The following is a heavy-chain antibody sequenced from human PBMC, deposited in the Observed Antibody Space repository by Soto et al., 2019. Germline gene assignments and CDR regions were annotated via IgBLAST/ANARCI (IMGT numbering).Heavy chain of an antibody. CDR2: IWYDGSNK. Sequence: GGSLRLSCAASGFTFSSYGMHWVRQAPGKGLEWVAVIWYDGSNKYYADSVKGRFTISRDNSKNTLYLQMNSLRAEDTAVYYCARAPVGATTNWFDPWGQGTLVTVSS. CDR1: GFTFSSYG. J-gene: IGHJ5*02. V-gene: IGHV3-33*01. CDR3: ARAPVGATTNWFDP. D-gene: IGHD1-26*01.